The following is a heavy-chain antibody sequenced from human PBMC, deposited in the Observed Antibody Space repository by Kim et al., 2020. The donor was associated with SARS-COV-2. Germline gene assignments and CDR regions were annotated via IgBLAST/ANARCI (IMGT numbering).Heavy chain of an antibody. J-gene: IGHJ3*02. Sequence: VKGRFTISRDNSKNTLYLQMGSLRAEDMAVYYCARDHRVYGSGRRGAFDIWGQGTMVTVSS. CDR3: ARDHRVYGSGRRGAFDI. D-gene: IGHD3-10*01. V-gene: IGHV3-64*01.